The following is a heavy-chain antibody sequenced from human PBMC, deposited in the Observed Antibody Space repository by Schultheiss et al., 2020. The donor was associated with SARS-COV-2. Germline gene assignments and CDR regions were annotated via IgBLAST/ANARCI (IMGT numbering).Heavy chain of an antibody. CDR3: ARANYDSSGIDY. V-gene: IGHV1-2*02. CDR1: GYTFTGYY. Sequence: GESLKISCKASGYTFTGYYMHWVRQAPGQGLEWMGWINPNSGGTNYAQKFQGRVTMTRDTSISTAYMELSRLRSDDTAVYYCARANYDSSGIDYWGQGTLVTVSS. D-gene: IGHD3-22*01. J-gene: IGHJ4*02. CDR2: INPNSGGT.